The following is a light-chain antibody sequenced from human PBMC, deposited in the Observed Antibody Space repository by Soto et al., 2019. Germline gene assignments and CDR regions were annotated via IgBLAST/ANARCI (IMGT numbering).Light chain of an antibody. V-gene: IGLV2-14*01. J-gene: IGLJ3*02. CDR2: EVS. CDR1: SSDVGGSKF. Sequence: QSALTQPASVSGSPGLSITISCTGTSSDVGGSKFVSWYQHHPDKAPKLIIFEVSHRPAGVSNRFSGSKSGNTASLTISGLQAEDEADYFCSSYTTSSTPWVFGGGTKLTVL. CDR3: SSYTTSSTPWV.